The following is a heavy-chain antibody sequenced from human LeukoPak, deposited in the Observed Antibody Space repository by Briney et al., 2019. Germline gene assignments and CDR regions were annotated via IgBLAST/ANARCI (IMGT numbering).Heavy chain of an antibody. CDR3: ARGDKVDGSWYGFDY. Sequence: GASLQISCKGSGYHFTSYWIGGVRQLPGKGLEGMGIIYPGDSHTRYSPSFQGQVTISADKSLRTAYLQWSSLKASDTAMYYCARGDKVDGSWYGFDYWGQGTLVTVPS. V-gene: IGHV5-51*01. CDR1: GYHFTSYW. J-gene: IGHJ4*02. D-gene: IGHD6-13*01. CDR2: IYPGDSHT.